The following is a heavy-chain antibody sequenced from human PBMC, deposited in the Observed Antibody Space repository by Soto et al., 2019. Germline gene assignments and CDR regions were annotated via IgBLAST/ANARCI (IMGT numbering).Heavy chain of an antibody. D-gene: IGHD6-13*01. CDR1: GYSFTSYW. Sequence: EVQLVQSGAEVKKPGESLKISCTGSGYSFTSYWIGWVRQMPGKGLEWMGIIYPGDSDTRYSPSFQGQVTISADKSISIAYLQWSSLKASDTAMYYCARRISSSWYGSPRGDAFDIWGQGTMVTVSS. CDR2: IYPGDSDT. J-gene: IGHJ3*02. CDR3: ARRISSSWYGSPRGDAFDI. V-gene: IGHV5-51*01.